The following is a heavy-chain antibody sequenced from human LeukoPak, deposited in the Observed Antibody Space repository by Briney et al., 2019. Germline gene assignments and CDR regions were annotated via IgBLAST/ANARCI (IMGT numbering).Heavy chain of an antibody. CDR1: GGSFSGYY. V-gene: IGHV4-34*01. Sequence: PSETLSLTCAVYGGSFSGYYWSWIRQPPGKGLEWIGEINHSGSTNYNPSLKSRVTISVDTSKNQFSLKLSSVTAADTAVYYCARGRVGKGYSGYVLSPPSNWFDPWGQGTLVTVSS. CDR2: INHSGST. D-gene: IGHD5-12*01. CDR3: ARGRVGKGYSGYVLSPPSNWFDP. J-gene: IGHJ5*02.